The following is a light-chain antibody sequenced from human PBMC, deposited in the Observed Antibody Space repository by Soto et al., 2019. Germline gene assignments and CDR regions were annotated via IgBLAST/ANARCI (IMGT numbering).Light chain of an antibody. CDR3: QQTYSTPYT. V-gene: IGKV1-39*01. Sequence: IHMTQSPSSLSASVGDRITVTCRASQRITTYVNWYQLKPGEAPKLLISTAGTLQRGVPSRFSGSGSGTEFTLTISGLQPADFATYFCQQTYSTPYTFGRGTRLEIK. CDR2: TAG. J-gene: IGKJ2*01. CDR1: QRITTY.